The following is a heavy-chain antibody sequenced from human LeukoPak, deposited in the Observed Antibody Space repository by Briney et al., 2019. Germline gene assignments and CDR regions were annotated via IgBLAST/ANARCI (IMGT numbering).Heavy chain of an antibody. V-gene: IGHV3-30-3*01. CDR1: GFTFSSYA. Sequence: GRSLRLSCAAPGFTFSSYAMHWVRQAPGKGLEWVAVISYDGSNKYYADSVKGRFTISRDNSKNTLYLQMNSLRAEDTAVYYCARAPYYYDSSGYSTPPDYWGQGTLVTVSS. J-gene: IGHJ4*02. D-gene: IGHD3-22*01. CDR2: ISYDGSNK. CDR3: ARAPYYYDSSGYSTPPDY.